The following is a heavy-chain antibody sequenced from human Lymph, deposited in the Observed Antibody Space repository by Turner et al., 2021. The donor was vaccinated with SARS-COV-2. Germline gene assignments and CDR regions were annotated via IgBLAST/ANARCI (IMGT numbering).Heavy chain of an antibody. CDR2: ISSSSSYI. J-gene: IGHJ4*02. CDR3: ARDIPTTADYFDY. CDR1: GCTFSTYS. V-gene: IGHV3-21*01. Sequence: VQLVESGGGLVKPGGALRLPCAASGCTFSTYSMNWVRQAPGKGLEWISSISSSSSYIYYADSVKGRFTISRDDAKNSLYLQMNSLRAEDTAVYYCARDIPTTADYFDYWCQGTLVTVSA. D-gene: IGHD4-17*01.